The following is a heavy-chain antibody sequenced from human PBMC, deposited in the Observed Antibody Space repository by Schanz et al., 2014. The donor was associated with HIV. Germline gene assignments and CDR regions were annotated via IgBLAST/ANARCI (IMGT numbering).Heavy chain of an antibody. V-gene: IGHV3-33*08. CDR3: ARDQGTTWISGGNWFAP. CDR2: IGYDGSNI. Sequence: VQLVESGGGLVKPGGSLRLSCAASGFTFSTYGMHWVRQAPGKGLEWVAIIGYDGSNIYYAASVKGRFTVSRDNSRNTNTLYLQMNSLRAEDTAVYYCARDQGTTWISGGNWFAPWGQGTLVTVSS. CDR1: GFTFSTYG. D-gene: IGHD1-1*01. J-gene: IGHJ5*02.